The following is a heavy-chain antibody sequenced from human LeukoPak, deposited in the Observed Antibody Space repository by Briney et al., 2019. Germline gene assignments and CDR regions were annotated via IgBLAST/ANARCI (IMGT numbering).Heavy chain of an antibody. CDR1: GGSISTSGYY. CDR3: ARGSGNWGHQLDS. J-gene: IGHJ4*02. Sequence: SETLSLTCTVSGGSISTSGYYWGWIRQPPGKGLEWIASIYYSGNTYYNPSLKSRLTISVDTSKNQFSLKLSSVIAADTAVYYCARGSGNWGHQLDSWGQGTLVTVSS. CDR2: IYYSGNT. V-gene: IGHV4-39*01. D-gene: IGHD7-27*01.